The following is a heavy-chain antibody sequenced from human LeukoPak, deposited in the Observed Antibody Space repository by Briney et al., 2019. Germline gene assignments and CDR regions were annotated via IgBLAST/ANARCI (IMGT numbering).Heavy chain of an antibody. CDR2: ITGSGSNT. J-gene: IGHJ6*02. D-gene: IGHD3-10*01. CDR1: GFALSSYA. CDR3: AKDRGTYYYYGMDV. V-gene: IGHV3-23*01. Sequence: GGSLRLSCAASGFALSSYAMNWVRQAPGKGLEWVSTITGSGSNTYYADSVKGRFTISRDNSKNTLYLQMNSLRAEDTAVYYCAKDRGTYYYYGMDVWGQGTTVTVSS.